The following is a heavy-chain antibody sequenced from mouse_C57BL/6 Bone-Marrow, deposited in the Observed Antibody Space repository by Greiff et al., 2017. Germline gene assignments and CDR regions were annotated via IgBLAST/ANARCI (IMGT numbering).Heavy chain of an antibody. D-gene: IGHD1-1*01. J-gene: IGHJ1*03. Sequence: VQVVESGPELARPWASVKISCQAFYTFSRRVHFAIRDTNYWMQWVKQRPGQGLEWIGAIYPGNGDTSYNQKFKGKATLTADKSSSTAYMQLSSLTSEDSAVYYCALYYYGSREDWYFDVWGTGTTVTVSS. CDR1: YTFSRRVH. V-gene: IGHV1-87*01. CDR2: GQGLEWIG. CDR3: SEDSAVYYCALYYYGSREDWYFDV.